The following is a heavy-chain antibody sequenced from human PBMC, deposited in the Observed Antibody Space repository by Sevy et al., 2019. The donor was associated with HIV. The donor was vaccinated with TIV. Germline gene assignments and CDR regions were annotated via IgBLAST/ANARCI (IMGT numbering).Heavy chain of an antibody. CDR2: ISYDGSNK. V-gene: IGHV3-30-3*01. D-gene: IGHD6-13*01. J-gene: IGHJ6*03. CDR3: AGLIAAAVDYYYYMDV. CDR1: GFTFSSYA. Sequence: GGSLRLSCAASGFTFSSYAMHWVRQAPGKGLEWVAVISYDGSNKYYADSVKGRFTISRDNSKNTLYLQMNSLRAEETAVYYCAGLIAAAVDYYYYMDVWGKGTTVTVSS.